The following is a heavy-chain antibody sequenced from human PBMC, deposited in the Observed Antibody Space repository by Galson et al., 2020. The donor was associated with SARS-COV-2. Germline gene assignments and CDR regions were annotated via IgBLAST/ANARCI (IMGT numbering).Heavy chain of an antibody. D-gene: IGHD2-2*03. Sequence: GESLKISCAASGFTFSSYAMSWVRQAPGKGLEWVSAISGSGGSTYYADSVKGRFTISRDNSKNTLYLQMNSLRAEDTAVYYCAKDGYCSSTSCPKGGYNWFDPWGQGTLVTVSS. CDR1: GFTFSSYA. J-gene: IGHJ5*02. V-gene: IGHV3-23*01. CDR2: ISGSGGST. CDR3: AKDGYCSSTSCPKGGYNWFDP.